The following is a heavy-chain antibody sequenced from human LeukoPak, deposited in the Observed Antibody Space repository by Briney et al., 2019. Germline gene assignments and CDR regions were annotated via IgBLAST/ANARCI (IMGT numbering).Heavy chain of an antibody. V-gene: IGHV3-7*04. CDR3: ARGDDFSGDH. J-gene: IGHJ4*02. CDR2: IHLEGNEK. CDR1: GFTFSKFW. D-gene: IGHD1-1*01. Sequence: GGSLRLSCAVSGFTFSKFWMSWVRQAPGRGLEWVANIHLEGNEKYHVESVKGRFTISRDNTKNLLFPQMNDLRVEDTAVYYCARGDDFSGDHWGQGTLVTVSS.